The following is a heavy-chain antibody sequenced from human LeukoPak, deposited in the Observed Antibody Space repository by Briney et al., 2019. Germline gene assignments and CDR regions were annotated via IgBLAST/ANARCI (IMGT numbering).Heavy chain of an antibody. Sequence: SETLSLTCAVSGYSLGKNYYWGWIRQSPGKGLEWIGRIYGRASTSYNPSLMNRDTMSVDTSKNHFSLQLTSVTAADTAVYYCARYDSRGSASTKFDYWGPGIQVTVSS. CDR3: ARYDSRGSASTKFDY. CDR2: IYGRAST. D-gene: IGHD3-3*01. CDR1: GYSLGKNYY. V-gene: IGHV4-38-2*01. J-gene: IGHJ4*02.